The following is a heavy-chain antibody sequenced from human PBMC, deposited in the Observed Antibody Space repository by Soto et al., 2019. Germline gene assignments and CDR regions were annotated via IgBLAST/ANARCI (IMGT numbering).Heavy chain of an antibody. Sequence: PGGSLRLSCAASGFTFNTYAMGCVRQAPGKGLQWVSSISSSGDSTYYRDSVKGRFTISRDNAKNSLYPQMNSLRDEDTAVYYFARDEGGGWDCNSVMDVWVKGTTVPVS. CDR3: ARDEGGGWDCNSVMDV. V-gene: IGHV3-23*01. CDR2: ISSSGDST. J-gene: IGHJ6*04. D-gene: IGHD2-15*01. CDR1: GFTFNTYA.